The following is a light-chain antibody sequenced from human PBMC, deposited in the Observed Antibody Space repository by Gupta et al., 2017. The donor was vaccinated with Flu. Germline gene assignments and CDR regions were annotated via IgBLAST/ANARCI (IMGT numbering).Light chain of an antibody. Sequence: PSTLAASVGDRVTITGRASQSISSWLAWYQQKPGKAPKLLIYKASSLESGVPSRFSGTGSGTEFTLTISSLQPDDFATYYCHQYNSYSLTFGQGTKVEVK. CDR3: HQYNSYSLT. J-gene: IGKJ1*01. V-gene: IGKV1-5*03. CDR2: KAS. CDR1: QSISSW.